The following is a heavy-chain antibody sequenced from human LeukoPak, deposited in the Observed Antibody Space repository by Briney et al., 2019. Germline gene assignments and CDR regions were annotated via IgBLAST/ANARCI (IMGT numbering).Heavy chain of an antibody. Sequence: ASVKVSCKASGYTFTSYGISWVRQAPGQGLEWIGWLSSRDGYAKYAEKFQGRVTMTTDTSTSTANLELRSLRSDDTAVYYCVRGAWGDVIVYWGQGTLVTVSS. CDR2: LSSRDGYA. CDR3: VRGAWGDVIVY. V-gene: IGHV1-18*01. J-gene: IGHJ4*02. CDR1: GYTFTSYG. D-gene: IGHD2-21*02.